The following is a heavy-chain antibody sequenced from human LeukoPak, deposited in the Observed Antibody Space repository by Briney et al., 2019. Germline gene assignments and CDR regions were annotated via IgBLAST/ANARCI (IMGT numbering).Heavy chain of an antibody. D-gene: IGHD3-10*01. J-gene: IGHJ6*04. Sequence: GGSLRLSCAASGFTFSSYAMSWVRQAPGKGLEWVSAISGSGGSTYYADSVKGRFTISRDNSKNTLYLQMNSLRAEDTAVYYCAKEGGDYYGSGSYYGYYYYGMDVWGKGTTITVSS. CDR2: ISGSGGST. CDR3: AKEGGDYYGSGSYYGYYYYGMDV. V-gene: IGHV3-23*01. CDR1: GFTFSSYA.